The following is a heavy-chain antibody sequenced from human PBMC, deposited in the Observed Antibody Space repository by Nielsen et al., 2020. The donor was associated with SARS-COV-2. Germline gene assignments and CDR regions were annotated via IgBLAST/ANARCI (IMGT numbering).Heavy chain of an antibody. D-gene: IGHD2-15*01. CDR1: GFTFSRYA. J-gene: IGHJ6*02. CDR3: ARDSAVVAATPGMDV. Sequence: GESLKISCAASGFTFSRYAMHWVRQAPGKGLEWVAVISYDGSNKYYADSVKGRFTISRDNSKNTLYLQMNSLRAEDTAVYYCARDSAVVAATPGMDVWGQGTTVTVSS. V-gene: IGHV3-30-3*01. CDR2: ISYDGSNK.